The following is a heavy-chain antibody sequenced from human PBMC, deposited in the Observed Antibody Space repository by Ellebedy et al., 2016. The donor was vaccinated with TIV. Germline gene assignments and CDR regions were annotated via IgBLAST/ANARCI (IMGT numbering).Heavy chain of an antibody. CDR3: AKASSRGGGWDC. CDR2: ISDTSI. CDR1: GFVFSSYT. D-gene: IGHD2-15*01. J-gene: IGHJ4*02. Sequence: GESLKISCAASGFVFSSYTMNWVRQAPGKGLEWVSFISDTSIYYADAVEGRFTISRDNAKNSLYLQMNSLRAEDTAVYYCAKASSRGGGWDCWGQGILVTVSS. V-gene: IGHV3-21*04.